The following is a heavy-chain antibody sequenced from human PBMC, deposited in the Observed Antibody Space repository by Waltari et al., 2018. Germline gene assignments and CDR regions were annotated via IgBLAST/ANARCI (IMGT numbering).Heavy chain of an antibody. J-gene: IGHJ4*02. D-gene: IGHD1-26*01. CDR2: IRYDGSNK. CDR3: AKDQELRAFDY. CDR1: GLTSSSYD. V-gene: IGHV3-30*02. Sequence: VRLVESGGGVVQLGGSWRLSWPAYGLTSSSYDMHWVRQAPGKGLEWVAFIRYDGSNKYYADSVKGRFTISRDNSKNTLYLQMNSLRAEDTAVYYCAKDQELRAFDYWGQGTLVTVSS.